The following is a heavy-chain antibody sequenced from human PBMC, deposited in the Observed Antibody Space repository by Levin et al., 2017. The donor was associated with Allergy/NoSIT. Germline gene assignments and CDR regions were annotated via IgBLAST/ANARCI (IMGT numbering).Heavy chain of an antibody. D-gene: IGHD2-15*01. J-gene: IGHJ4*02. CDR2: ISGRAGATT. Sequence: GGSLRLSCAASGFTFISYAMSWVRQAPGKGLEWVSAISGRAGATTNYADSVKGRFTISRDNSKYTVYLQMNSLRAEDTAVYYCAREEDCSGASCYSFDYWGQGTLVTVSS. CDR3: AREEDCSGASCYSFDY. V-gene: IGHV3-23*01. CDR1: GFTFISYA.